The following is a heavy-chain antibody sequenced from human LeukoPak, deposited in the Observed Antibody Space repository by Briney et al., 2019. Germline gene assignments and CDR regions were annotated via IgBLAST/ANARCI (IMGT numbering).Heavy chain of an antibody. D-gene: IGHD1-26*01. CDR2: INHSGST. CDR3: ARALVGATAPHYYYYGMDV. V-gene: IGHV4-34*01. Sequence: SETLSLTCAVYGGSFSGYYWSWIRQPPGKGLEWIGEINHSGSTNYNPSLKRRVTISVDTSKNQFSLKLSSVTAADTAVYYCARALVGATAPHYYYYGMDVWGQGTTVTVSS. CDR1: GGSFSGYY. J-gene: IGHJ6*02.